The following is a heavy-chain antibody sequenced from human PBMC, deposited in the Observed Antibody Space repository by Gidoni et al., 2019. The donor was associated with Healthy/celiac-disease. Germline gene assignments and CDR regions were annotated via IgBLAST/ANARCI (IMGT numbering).Heavy chain of an antibody. CDR2: ISGSGGST. CDR1: GFTFSRYA. V-gene: IGHV3-23*01. D-gene: IGHD2-8*01. CDR3: AKSAALPLMGSYWYFDL. Sequence: EVQLLESSGGLVQPGGSLRLSCAASGFTFSRYAMSWVRQAPGKGLEWVSAISGSGGSTYYADSVKGRFTISRDNSKNTLYLQMNSLRAEDTAVYYCAKSAALPLMGSYWYFDLWGRGTLVTVSS. J-gene: IGHJ2*01.